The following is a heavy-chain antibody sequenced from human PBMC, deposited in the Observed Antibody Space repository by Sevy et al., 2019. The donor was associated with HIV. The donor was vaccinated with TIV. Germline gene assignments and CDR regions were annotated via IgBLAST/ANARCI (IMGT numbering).Heavy chain of an antibody. J-gene: IGHJ4*02. Sequence: GGSLRLSCAASGFTFSNHAMIWVRQAPGTGLEWVALISYDGGSTYYADSVKGRFTISRDKNTLYMQMNSLRREDTAVYYCARDSRETPMHVGEYWGQGTPVTVSS. CDR1: GFTFSNHA. V-gene: IGHV3-30-3*01. D-gene: IGHD5-18*01. CDR2: ISYDGGST. CDR3: ARDSRETPMHVGEY.